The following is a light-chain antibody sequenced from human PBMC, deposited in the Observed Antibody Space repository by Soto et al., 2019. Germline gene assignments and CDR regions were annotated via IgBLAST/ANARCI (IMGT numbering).Light chain of an antibody. CDR1: KSDIGVYDF. J-gene: IGLJ1*01. CDR2: EVV. Sequence: QSVLTQPPSASGSPGQSVTISCTGTKSDIGVYDFVSWYQHHPGKAPRLIIYEVVQRPSGVPDRFSGSKSGNTASLTVSGLQAADEADYYCSSYTSSSTLEVFGTGTKVTVL. CDR3: SSYTSSSTLEV. V-gene: IGLV2-8*01.